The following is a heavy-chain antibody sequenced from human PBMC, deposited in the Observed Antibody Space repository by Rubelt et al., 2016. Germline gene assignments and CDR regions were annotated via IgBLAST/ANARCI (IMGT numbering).Heavy chain of an antibody. CDR1: GFTFSSYA. CDR3: AKDMYLKWLVLVSGSHFDY. D-gene: IGHD6-19*01. V-gene: IGHV3-30*04. J-gene: IGHJ4*02. CDR2: ISYDGSNK. Sequence: GESGGGVVQPGRSLRLSCAASGFTFSSYAMHWVRQAPGKGLEWVAVISYDGSNKYYADSVKGRFTISRDNSKNTLYLQMNSLRAEDTAVYYCAKDMYLKWLVLVSGSHFDYWGQGTLVTVSS.